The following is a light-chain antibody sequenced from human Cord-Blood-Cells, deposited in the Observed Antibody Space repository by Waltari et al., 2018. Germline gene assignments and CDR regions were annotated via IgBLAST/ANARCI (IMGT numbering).Light chain of an antibody. J-gene: IGLJ1*01. V-gene: IGLV2-14*01. CDR2: EVS. Sequence: QSALPQPASVSGSPGQSITISCTGTSSAVGGYNYVPWYQQHPGKAPKLMIYEVSNRPSGVSNRFSGSKSGNTASLTISGLQAEDEADYYCSSYTSSSTYVFGTGTKVTVL. CDR3: SSYTSSSTYV. CDR1: SSAVGGYNY.